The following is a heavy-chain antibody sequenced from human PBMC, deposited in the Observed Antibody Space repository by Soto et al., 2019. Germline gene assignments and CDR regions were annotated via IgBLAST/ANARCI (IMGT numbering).Heavy chain of an antibody. CDR1: GGTFSTYA. Sequence: QVQPVQSGAEVKKPGSSVKVSCKASGGTFSTYAINWVRQAPGQGLEWMGGIIPIFGTTNYAQKFQGRVTITADKSTSTDYIELSSLRSEDTAMYYCASSVVATAPLGGWGQGTLVTVSS. D-gene: IGHD2-21*02. J-gene: IGHJ4*02. CDR3: ASSVVATAPLGG. CDR2: IIPIFGTT. V-gene: IGHV1-69*14.